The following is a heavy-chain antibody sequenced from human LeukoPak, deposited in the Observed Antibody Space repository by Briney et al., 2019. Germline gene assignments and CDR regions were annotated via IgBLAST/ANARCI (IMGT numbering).Heavy chain of an antibody. J-gene: IGHJ4*02. Sequence: ASETLSLTCTVSGGSISSDRFYWTWVRQPAGKGLEWIGRIKSSNTKYNPSLKRRVSISLDTSTNQFSLKLSSLTAADTAVYYCARVPDWTYVPDYWGQGTLVTVSS. CDR2: IKSSNT. D-gene: IGHD3-16*01. CDR3: ARVPDWTYVPDY. CDR1: GGSISSDRFY. V-gene: IGHV4-61*02.